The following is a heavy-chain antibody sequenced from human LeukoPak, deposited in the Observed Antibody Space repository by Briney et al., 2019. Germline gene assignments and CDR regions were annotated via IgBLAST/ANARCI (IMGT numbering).Heavy chain of an antibody. V-gene: IGHV1-2*02. CDR3: ARESGGFGVVMD. CDR2: INPNSGGT. CDR1: GYTFTGYY. D-gene: IGHD3-3*01. Sequence: GASVKVSCKASGYTFTGYYMHWVRQAPGQGLEWMGWINPNSGGTNYAQKFQGRVTMTRDTSISTAYMELSSLRSEDTAVYYCARESGGFGVVMDWGQGTLVTVSS. J-gene: IGHJ4*02.